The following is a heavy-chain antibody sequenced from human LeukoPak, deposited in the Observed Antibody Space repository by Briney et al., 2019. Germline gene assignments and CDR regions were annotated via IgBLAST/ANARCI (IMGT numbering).Heavy chain of an antibody. Sequence: ASVKVSCKASGYTFTGYYMHWVRQAPGQRREWMGWINPNTGGTNYAQKFQGRVTMTRDTSISTAYMELSRLRSDDTAVYYCARGLHLWFPDYWGQGTLVTVSS. D-gene: IGHD3-10*01. CDR3: ARGLHLWFPDY. CDR2: INPNTGGT. J-gene: IGHJ4*02. CDR1: GYTFTGYY. V-gene: IGHV1-2*02.